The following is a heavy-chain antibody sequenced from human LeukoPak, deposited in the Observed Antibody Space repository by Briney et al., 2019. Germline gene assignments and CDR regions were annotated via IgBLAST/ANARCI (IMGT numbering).Heavy chain of an antibody. V-gene: IGHV1-18*01. CDR3: ARVRLYYYGSGSYYGGYYYMDV. CDR1: RYTFTSYG. CDR2: ISAYNGNP. D-gene: IGHD3-10*01. Sequence: ASVKVSCKASRYTFTSYGISWVRQAPGQGLEWMGWISAYNGNPNNAQKLQGRVTMTTDTSTSTAYMELRSLRSDDTAVYYCARVRLYYYGSGSYYGGYYYMDVWGKGTTVTVSS. J-gene: IGHJ6*03.